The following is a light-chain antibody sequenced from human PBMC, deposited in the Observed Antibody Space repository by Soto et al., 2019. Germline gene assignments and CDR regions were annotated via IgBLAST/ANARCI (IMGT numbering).Light chain of an antibody. J-gene: IGKJ1*01. CDR3: QKYNNWWT. V-gene: IGKV3-15*01. CDR2: GAS. Sequence: EIVMTQSPATLSVSPGERATLSCRASQSVSSNLAWYQQKPGQAPRLLIYGASTRATGIPARFSGSGSGTEFTLTINSLQSEDFAVYYCQKYNNWWTFGQGTKVEIK. CDR1: QSVSSN.